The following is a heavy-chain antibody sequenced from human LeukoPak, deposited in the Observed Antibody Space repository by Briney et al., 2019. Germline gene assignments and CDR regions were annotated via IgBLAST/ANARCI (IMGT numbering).Heavy chain of an antibody. CDR2: MNPNSGNT. Sequence: ASVKVSCTASGYTFTSYDINWVRQATGQGLEWMGWMNPNSGNTGYAQKFQGRVTMTRNTSISTAYMELSSLRSEDTAVYYCARAPSAWIQLWLVGYYFDYWGQGTLVTVSS. V-gene: IGHV1-8*01. CDR1: GYTFTSYD. J-gene: IGHJ4*02. CDR3: ARAPSAWIQLWLVGYYFDY. D-gene: IGHD5-18*01.